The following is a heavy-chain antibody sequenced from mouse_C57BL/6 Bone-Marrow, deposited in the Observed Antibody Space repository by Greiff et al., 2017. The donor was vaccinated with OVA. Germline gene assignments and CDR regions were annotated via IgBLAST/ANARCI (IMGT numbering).Heavy chain of an antibody. Sequence: VQLQESDAELVKPGASVKISCKVSGYTFTDHTIHWMKQRPEQGLEWIGYIYPRDGSTKYNEKFKGKATLTADKSSSTAYMQLNSLTSEDSAVYFCARRLYYYGSHYAMDYWGQGTSVTVSS. CDR1: GYTFTDHT. CDR3: ARRLYYYGSHYAMDY. V-gene: IGHV1-78*01. J-gene: IGHJ4*01. CDR2: IYPRDGST. D-gene: IGHD1-1*01.